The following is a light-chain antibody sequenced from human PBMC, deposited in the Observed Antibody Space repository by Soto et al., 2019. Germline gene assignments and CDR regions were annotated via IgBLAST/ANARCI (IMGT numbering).Light chain of an antibody. V-gene: IGKV1D-16*01. CDR1: QGISSW. Sequence: IQMTQPPSSVSASIGDRVTITCRASQGISSWLAWYQKKPGKAPNLLIYAASSLQSGVPSRFSGSGSGTEFTLTISSLQPDDFATYYCQQYNSYSFGQGTKVDTK. J-gene: IGKJ1*01. CDR3: QQYNSYS. CDR2: AAS.